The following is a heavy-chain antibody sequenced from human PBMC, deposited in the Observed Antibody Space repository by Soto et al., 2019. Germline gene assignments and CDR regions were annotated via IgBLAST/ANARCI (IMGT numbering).Heavy chain of an antibody. V-gene: IGHV4-4*02. CDR2: IFHIGKT. Sequence: QVQLQESGPGLVKPSGTLSLTCAVSGGSISSSNWRSWVRQPPGKGLEWIGEIFHIGKTYSNPSLTGRATMSLDKSKNQFSLNLNSVTAAYTAVYYCASRTYAMDVWGQGTTVTVSS. CDR3: ASRTYAMDV. CDR1: GGSISSSNW. J-gene: IGHJ6*02.